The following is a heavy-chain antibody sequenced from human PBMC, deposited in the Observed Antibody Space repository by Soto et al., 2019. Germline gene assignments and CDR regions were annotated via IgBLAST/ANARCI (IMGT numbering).Heavy chain of an antibody. CDR2: ISFDGRNS. J-gene: IGHJ5*02. CDR1: GFTFSSYG. CDR3: ANEAARYFHLPACHRFDP. Sequence: PGGSLRLSCAASGFTFSSYGMHWVRQAPGKGLEWVVVISFDGRNSYYLDSVKGRFTISRDNSKNTLYLDMTSLRPEDTAIYYCANEAARYFHLPACHRFDPCGQGTLVTVSS. V-gene: IGHV3-30*18. D-gene: IGHD3-9*01.